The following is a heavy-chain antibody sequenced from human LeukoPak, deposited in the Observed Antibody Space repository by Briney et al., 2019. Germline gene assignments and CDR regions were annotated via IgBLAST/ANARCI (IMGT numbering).Heavy chain of an antibody. CDR3: AKDWNGGYHLSYYYMDV. CDR1: GFTFGDYA. Sequence: KAGGSLRLSCTASGFTFGDYAMSWFRQAPGKGLEWVSSISSSSSYIYYGDSVKGRFTISRDNSKDTLYLQMDSLRAEDTAVYYCAKDWNGGYHLSYYYMDVWGKGTTVTISS. D-gene: IGHD5-12*01. J-gene: IGHJ6*03. CDR2: ISSSSSYI. V-gene: IGHV3-21*01.